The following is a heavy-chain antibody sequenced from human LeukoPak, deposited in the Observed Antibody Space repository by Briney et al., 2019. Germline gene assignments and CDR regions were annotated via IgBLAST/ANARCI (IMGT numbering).Heavy chain of an antibody. CDR3: ACGGVEDYFDY. D-gene: IGHD5-24*01. CDR2: IYYSGST. CDR1: GVSVSSGSYY. Sequence: PSETLSLTCTVSGVSVSSGSYYWSWIRQPPGKGLEWIGYIYYSGSTNYNPSLKSRVTISVDTSKNQFSLKLSSVTAADTAVYYCACGGVEDYFDYWGQGTLVTVSS. V-gene: IGHV4-61*01. J-gene: IGHJ4*02.